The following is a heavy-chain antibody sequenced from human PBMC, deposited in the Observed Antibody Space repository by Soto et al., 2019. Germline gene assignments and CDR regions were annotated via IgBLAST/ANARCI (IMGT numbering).Heavy chain of an antibody. V-gene: IGHV3-30*18. Sequence: PGGSLRLSCAASGFTFSSYGMHWVRQAPGKGLEWVAVISYDGSNKYYADSVKGRFTISRDNSKNTLYLQMNSLRAEDTAVYYCAKDVLRYFDWLFNAPDFDYWGQGTLVTVSS. J-gene: IGHJ4*02. CDR2: ISYDGSNK. CDR1: GFTFSSYG. CDR3: AKDVLRYFDWLFNAPDFDY. D-gene: IGHD3-9*01.